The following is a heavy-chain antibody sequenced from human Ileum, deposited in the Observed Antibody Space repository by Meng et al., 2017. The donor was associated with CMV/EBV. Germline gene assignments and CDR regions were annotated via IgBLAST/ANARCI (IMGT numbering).Heavy chain of an antibody. CDR1: GYTFTDYN. V-gene: IGHV1-8*01. D-gene: IGHD3-16*02. CDR3: ARVCQYVWGSYRCFDP. J-gene: IGHJ5*02. Sequence: SGYTFTDYNIYWVRQASGKGLEWMGWINPHSGNTGYTQKFQGRVTMTRDTSISTAYMELSSLRSDDTAVYYCARVCQYVWGSYRCFDPWGQGTLVTVSS. CDR2: INPHSGNT.